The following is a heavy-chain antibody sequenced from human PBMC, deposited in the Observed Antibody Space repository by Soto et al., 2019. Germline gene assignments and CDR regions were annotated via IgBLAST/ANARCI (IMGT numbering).Heavy chain of an antibody. CDR1: GFTFSSYA. CDR2: ISGSGGST. V-gene: IGHV3-23*01. D-gene: IGHD3-9*01. CDR3: AKDQGVRYFDWLLGFDY. Sequence: GGSLRLSCAASGFTFSSYAMSWVRQAPGKGLEWVSAISGSGGSTYYADSVKGRFTISRDNSKNTLYLQMNSLRAEDTAVYYCAKDQGVRYFDWLLGFDYWGQGTLVTVSS. J-gene: IGHJ4*02.